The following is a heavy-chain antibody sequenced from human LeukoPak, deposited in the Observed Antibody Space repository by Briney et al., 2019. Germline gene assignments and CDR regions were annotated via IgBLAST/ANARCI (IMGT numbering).Heavy chain of an antibody. Sequence: SETLSLTCAVSGGSISSSNWWSWVRQPPGKGLEWIGEIYHSGGTNYNPSLKSRVTISVDKSKNQFSLKLSSVTAADTAVYYCASGTYYYDSSGYPPDYWGQGTLVTVSS. CDR2: IYHSGGT. V-gene: IGHV4-4*02. D-gene: IGHD3-22*01. J-gene: IGHJ4*02. CDR3: ASGTYYYDSSGYPPDY. CDR1: GGSISSSNW.